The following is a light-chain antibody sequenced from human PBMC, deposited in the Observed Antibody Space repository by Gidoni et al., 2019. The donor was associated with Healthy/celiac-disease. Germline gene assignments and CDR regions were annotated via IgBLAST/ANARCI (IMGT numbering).Light chain of an antibody. J-gene: IGKJ4*01. V-gene: IGKV3-20*01. CDR2: GAS. CDR3: QQYGSSTELT. CDR1: QSVSSSY. Sequence: IVLTQSPGTLSLSPGERATLSCRASQSVSSSYLAWYQQQPGQAPRLLIYGASSRATGIPDRFSGSGSGTDFTLTISRLEPEDFAVYYCQQYGSSTELTFGGGTKVEIK.